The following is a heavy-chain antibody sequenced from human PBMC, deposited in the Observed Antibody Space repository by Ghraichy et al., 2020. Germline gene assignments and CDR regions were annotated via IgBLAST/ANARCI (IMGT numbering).Heavy chain of an antibody. D-gene: IGHD6-13*01. CDR2: IIPILGIA. CDR3: ASSSWPHSRPYNWFDP. J-gene: IGHJ5*02. V-gene: IGHV1-69*02. Sequence: SVKVSCKASGGTFSSYTISWVRQAPGQGLEWMGRIIPILGIANYAQKFQGRVTITADKSTSTAYMELSSLRSEDTAVYYCASSSWPHSRPYNWFDPWGQGTLVTVSS. CDR1: GGTFSSYT.